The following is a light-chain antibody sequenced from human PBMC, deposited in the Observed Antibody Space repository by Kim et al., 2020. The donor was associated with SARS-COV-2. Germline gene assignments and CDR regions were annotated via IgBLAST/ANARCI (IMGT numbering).Light chain of an antibody. CDR2: QDS. CDR1: KLGDKY. J-gene: IGLJ2*01. V-gene: IGLV3-1*01. Sequence: SYELTQPPSVSVSPGQTASITCSGDKLGDKYACWYQQKPGQSPVLVIYQDSKRPSGIPERFSGSNSGNTATLTISGTQAMDEADYYCKAWDSSTEVGFGG. CDR3: KAWDSSTEVG.